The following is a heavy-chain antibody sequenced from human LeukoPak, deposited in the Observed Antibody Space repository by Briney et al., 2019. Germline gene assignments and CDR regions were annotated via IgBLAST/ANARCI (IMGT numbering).Heavy chain of an antibody. CDR1: GFTFSSSW. CDR2: TKQDGSDQ. D-gene: IGHD1-26*01. Sequence: GGSLRLSRAASGFTFSSSWMSWVRQAPGKGLEWVANTKQDGSDQWYVDSVKGRFTISRDNAKNSLFLQMNSLRAEDTAVYYCVKGGGNFDSWGQGTLVTVSS. J-gene: IGHJ4*02. CDR3: VKGGGNFDS. V-gene: IGHV3-7*04.